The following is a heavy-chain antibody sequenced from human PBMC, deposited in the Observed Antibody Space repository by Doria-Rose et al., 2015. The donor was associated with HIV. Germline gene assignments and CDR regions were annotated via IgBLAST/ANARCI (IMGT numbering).Heavy chain of an antibody. Sequence: LKISCKGSGYSFTSYWIGWVRQMLGKGLEWMGIIYPGDSDTRYSPSFQGQVTISADKSISTAYLQWSSLKASDTAMYYCARLRGDIVVVPAAHDAFDIWGQGTMVTVSS. D-gene: IGHD2-2*01. V-gene: IGHV5-51*01. J-gene: IGHJ3*02. CDR3: ARLRGDIVVVPAAHDAFDI. CDR2: IYPGDSDT. CDR1: GYSFTSYW.